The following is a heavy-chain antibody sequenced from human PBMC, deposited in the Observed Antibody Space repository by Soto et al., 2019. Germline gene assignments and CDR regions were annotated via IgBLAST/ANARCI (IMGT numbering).Heavy chain of an antibody. D-gene: IGHD6-19*01. J-gene: IGHJ6*02. V-gene: IGHV1-24*01. Sequence: GASVKVSCKVSGYTLTELSIHWVRQAPRKGLEWIGGFDPEDGETIYAQKFQGRVTMTEDTSTDTAYMELSSLRSEDTAVYYCATESCAGSSGWCRVYYYYYGMDVWGQGTTVTVSS. CDR1: GYTLTELS. CDR2: FDPEDGET. CDR3: ATESCAGSSGWCRVYYYYYGMDV.